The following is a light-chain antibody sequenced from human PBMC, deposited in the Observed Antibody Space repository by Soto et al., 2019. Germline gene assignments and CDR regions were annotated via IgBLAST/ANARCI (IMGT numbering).Light chain of an antibody. V-gene: IGKV1-5*01. CDR3: KPYPSYSQRT. CDR2: DAS. Sequence: ATIKNRVTITCRASQTIGTWLAWYQQEPGKAPKLLMYDASTLESGVPSRFSGSGSGSEFTHNTRTLLPEQSGTYCCKPYPSYSQRTFGPGTKVDI. CDR1: QTIGTW. J-gene: IGKJ3*01.